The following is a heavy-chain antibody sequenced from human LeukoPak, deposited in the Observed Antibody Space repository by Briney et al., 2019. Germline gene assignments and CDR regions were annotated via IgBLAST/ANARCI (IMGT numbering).Heavy chain of an antibody. V-gene: IGHV3-7*03. Sequence: GGSLRLSCPASGFIFNKYWMNWARQAPGKGLEWVASINHNGNVNYYVDSVKGRFTISRDNAKNSLYLQMSNLRAEDTAVYFCARGGGLDVWGQGATVTVSS. CDR3: ARGGGLDV. CDR2: INHNGNVN. D-gene: IGHD3-16*01. J-gene: IGHJ6*02. CDR1: GFIFNKYW.